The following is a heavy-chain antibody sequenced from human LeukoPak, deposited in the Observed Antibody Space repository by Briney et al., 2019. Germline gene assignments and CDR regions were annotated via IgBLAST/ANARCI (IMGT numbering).Heavy chain of an antibody. CDR3: ARDRANGAPFDY. V-gene: IGHV3-23*01. D-gene: IGHD3-10*01. CDR1: GFTFSSYA. CDR2: ISSNGAST. Sequence: GGSLRLSCAASGFTFSSYAMSWVRQAPGKGLEWVSGISSNGASTYYVDSVKGRFTISRDNSKNTLFLQMNSLRAEDTAVYYCARDRANGAPFDYWGQGTLVTVSS. J-gene: IGHJ4*02.